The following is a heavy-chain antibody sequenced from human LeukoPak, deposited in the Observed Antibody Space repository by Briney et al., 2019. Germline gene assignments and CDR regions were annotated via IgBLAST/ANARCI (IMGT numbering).Heavy chain of an antibody. Sequence: SETLSLTCAVYGGSFNGYYWSWIRQPPGKGLEWIGEINHSGSTNYNPSLKSRVTISVDTSKNQFSLKLSSVTAADTAVYYCARVGGYCSGGSCYRRNFDYWGQGTLVTVSS. CDR1: GGSFNGYY. CDR2: INHSGST. CDR3: ARVGGYCSGGSCYRRNFDY. J-gene: IGHJ4*02. D-gene: IGHD2-15*01. V-gene: IGHV4-34*01.